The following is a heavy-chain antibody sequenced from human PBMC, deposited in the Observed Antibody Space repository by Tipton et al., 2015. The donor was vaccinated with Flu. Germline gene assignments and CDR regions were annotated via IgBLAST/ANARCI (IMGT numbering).Heavy chain of an antibody. CDR3: VYWTGDY. V-gene: IGHV3-21*01. D-gene: IGHD1-1*01. CDR1: GFPFSSYS. J-gene: IGHJ4*02. CDR2: ISRSSTYI. Sequence: SLRLSCTASGFPFSSYSMNWVRQAPGKGLEWVASISRSSTYIYYADSVEGRFTISRDDARNSVYLQMNSLRADDTAVYYCVYWTGDYWGQGTLVHVSS.